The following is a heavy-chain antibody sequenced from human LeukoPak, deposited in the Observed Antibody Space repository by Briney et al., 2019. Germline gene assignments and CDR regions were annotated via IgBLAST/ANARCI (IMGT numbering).Heavy chain of an antibody. Sequence: PGGSLRLSCAASGFTFSAFAMSWVRQAPGKGLEWVSAISGSGGSTYYADSVKGRFTISRDNSKNTLYLQMNSLRAEDTAVYYCAVDTAMVRPPMGYWGQGTLVTVSS. D-gene: IGHD5-18*01. CDR2: ISGSGGST. J-gene: IGHJ4*02. CDR1: GFTFSAFA. V-gene: IGHV3-23*01. CDR3: AVDTAMVRPPMGY.